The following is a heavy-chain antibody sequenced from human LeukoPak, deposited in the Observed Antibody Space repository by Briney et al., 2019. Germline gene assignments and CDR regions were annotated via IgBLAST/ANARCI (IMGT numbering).Heavy chain of an antibody. CDR1: GYTFTVYY. CDR2: INPNSGGT. V-gene: IGHV1-2*02. J-gene: IGHJ4*02. D-gene: IGHD5-12*01. Sequence: GASVTVSCKASGYTFTVYYMHWVRQAPGQGLEWMGWINPNSGGTNYAQKFQGRVTMTRDTSISTAYMELNSLRSDDTAVYYCARVPGYSGYDLAWDYWGQGTLVTVSS. CDR3: ARVPGYSGYDLAWDY.